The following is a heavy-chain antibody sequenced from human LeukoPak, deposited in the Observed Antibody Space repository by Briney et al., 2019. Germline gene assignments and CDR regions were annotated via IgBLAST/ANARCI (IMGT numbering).Heavy chain of an antibody. CDR2: TYYMSNWNN. CDR3: ARGRRTGGLGYYYYYMDV. D-gene: IGHD7-27*01. Sequence: SQTLSLTCAISGDSVSSNSAAWNWIRQSPSRGLEWLGRTYYMSNWNNDYAVSVKSRITINPDTSKNQFSLQLNSVTPEDTAVYYCARGRRTGGLGYYYYYMDVWGKGTTVTISS. CDR1: GDSVSSNSAA. J-gene: IGHJ6*03. V-gene: IGHV6-1*01.